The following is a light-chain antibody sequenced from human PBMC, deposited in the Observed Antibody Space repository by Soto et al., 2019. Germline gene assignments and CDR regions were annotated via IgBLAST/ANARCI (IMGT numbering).Light chain of an antibody. J-gene: IGKJ2*01. Sequence: DIQMTQSPSTLSASVGDRVTITCRASQSLSSWLAWYQQKPGKAPKLLIYDASSLESGVPSRFRGSGSGTEFTLTISSLQPDDFSAYYFQQSISYPYPFAQGTNLEIK. CDR1: QSLSSW. CDR2: DAS. V-gene: IGKV1-5*01. CDR3: QQSISYPYP.